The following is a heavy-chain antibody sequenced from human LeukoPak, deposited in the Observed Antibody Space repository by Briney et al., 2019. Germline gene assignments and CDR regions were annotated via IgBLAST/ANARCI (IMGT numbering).Heavy chain of an antibody. Sequence: SETLSLTCTVSGGSISSSSYYWGWIRQPPGKGLEWIGSTYYSGSTYYNPSLKSRVTISVDTSKNQFSLKLSSVTAADTAVYYCARTVTGIVVVRGYFDYWGQGTLVTVSS. CDR1: GGSISSSSYY. J-gene: IGHJ4*02. CDR2: TYYSGST. CDR3: ARTVTGIVVVRGYFDY. D-gene: IGHD2-21*01. V-gene: IGHV4-39*01.